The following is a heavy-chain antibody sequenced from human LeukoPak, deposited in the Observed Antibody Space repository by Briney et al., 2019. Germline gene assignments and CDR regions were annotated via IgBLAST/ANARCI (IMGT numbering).Heavy chain of an antibody. CDR3: ARGREYSCSSGYDY. V-gene: IGHV1-69*13. CDR2: IIPIFGTA. CDR1: GGTFSSYA. J-gene: IGHJ4*02. D-gene: IGHD6-6*01. Sequence: SVKVSCKASGGTFSSYAISWVRQAPGQGLEWMGGIIPIFGTANYAQKSQGRVTITADESTSTAYMELSSLRSEDTAVYYCARGREYSCSSGYDYWGQGTLVTVSS.